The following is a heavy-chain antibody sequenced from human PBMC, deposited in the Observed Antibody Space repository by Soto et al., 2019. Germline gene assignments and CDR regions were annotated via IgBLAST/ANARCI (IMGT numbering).Heavy chain of an antibody. V-gene: IGHV3-48*02. Sequence: PGGSLSLSGVASGFSLANYPMNWVRQTPGNALEWSSYTSPRAETLYYAESVEGRFTISRDNGRNSLFLQMNSLRDQDAGLYLCPKGPHTNVGWRYYFDSWGQGVQVPGS. CDR3: PKGPHTNVGWRYYFDS. CDR1: GFSLANYP. D-gene: IGHD6-19*01. J-gene: IGHJ4*02. CDR2: TSPRAETL.